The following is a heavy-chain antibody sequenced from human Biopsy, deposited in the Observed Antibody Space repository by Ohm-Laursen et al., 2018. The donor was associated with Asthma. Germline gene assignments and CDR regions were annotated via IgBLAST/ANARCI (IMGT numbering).Heavy chain of an antibody. CDR3: ARDYGDYVWRAFDI. V-gene: IGHV4-30-2*01. D-gene: IGHD4-17*01. Sequence: TLSLTCVVSGGSISSGDYSWSWIRQPPGKSLEWIGFISPSGNTYYSPSLKSRLTISVDRSKNQFSLRLSPVTAADTAMYYCARDYGDYVWRAFDIWGQGTMVTVSS. J-gene: IGHJ3*02. CDR2: ISPSGNT. CDR1: GGSISSGDYS.